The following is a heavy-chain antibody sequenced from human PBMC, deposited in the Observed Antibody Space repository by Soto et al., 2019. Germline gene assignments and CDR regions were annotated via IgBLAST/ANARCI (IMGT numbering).Heavy chain of an antibody. CDR1: GGSISTYY. CDR2: IYYNGIT. V-gene: IGHV4-59*01. Sequence: SETLSLTCTVSGGSISTYYWSWIRQPPGKGLEWIGYIYYNGITNYNPSLKSRVTISVDTSKNQFSLKLSSVTAADTAVYYCARSPDYWGQGTLVTVSS. CDR3: ARSPDY. J-gene: IGHJ4*02.